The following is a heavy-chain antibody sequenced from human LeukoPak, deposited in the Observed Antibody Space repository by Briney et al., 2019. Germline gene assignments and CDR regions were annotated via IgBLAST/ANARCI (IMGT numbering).Heavy chain of an antibody. CDR2: ISYDGGDP. J-gene: IGHJ3*01. V-gene: IGHV3-74*01. D-gene: IGHD1-1*01. CDR1: GFTFSSYW. Sequence: GGSLRLSCAASGFTFSSYWMHWVRQAPGKGLVWVSRISYDGGDPSYADSVKGRFTISRDNAKNTLYLQMSSLRAEDTAVYYCARGERGGFDLWGRGTVVTVSS. CDR3: ARGERGGFDL.